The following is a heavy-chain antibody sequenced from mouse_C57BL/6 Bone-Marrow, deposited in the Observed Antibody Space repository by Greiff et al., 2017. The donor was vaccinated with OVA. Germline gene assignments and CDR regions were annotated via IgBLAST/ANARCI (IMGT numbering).Heavy chain of an antibody. V-gene: IGHV1-81*01. CDR2: IYPRSGNT. CDR3: ASRGAY. Sequence: VQLQQSGAELVRPGASVKLSCKASGYTFTSYGISWVKQRTGQGLEWIGEIYPRSGNTYYNEKFKGKATLTADKSSSTAYMELRSLTSGDSAVYCCASRGAYWGQGTLVTVSA. D-gene: IGHD3-1*01. J-gene: IGHJ3*01. CDR1: GYTFTSYG.